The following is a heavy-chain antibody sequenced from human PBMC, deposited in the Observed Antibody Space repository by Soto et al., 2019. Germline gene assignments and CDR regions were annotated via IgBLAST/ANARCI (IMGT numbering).Heavy chain of an antibody. CDR2: INPNTGGT. V-gene: IGHV1-2*02. D-gene: IGHD3-3*01. CDR3: ARGAYDFWTTYYTDFDF. CDR1: GYTFTGYY. Sequence: ASVKVSCKASGYTFTGYYLHWVRLAPGHGLEWMGWINPNTGGTNYAQKFQDRVTMTRDRSISTAYMELSSLRSDDTAVFYCARGAYDFWTTYYTDFDFWGQGTVVTVSS. J-gene: IGHJ4*02.